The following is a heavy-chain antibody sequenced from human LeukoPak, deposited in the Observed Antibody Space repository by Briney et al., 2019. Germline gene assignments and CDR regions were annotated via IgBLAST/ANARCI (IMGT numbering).Heavy chain of an antibody. V-gene: IGHV4-34*01. D-gene: IGHD6-19*01. CDR2: INHSGST. CDR3: AREAVAGTTLTFDY. CDR1: GGSFCGYY. Sequence: SETLSLTCAVYGGSFCGYYWSWIRQPPGKGLEWIGEINHSGSTNYNPSLKSRVTISVDTSKNQFSLKLSSVTAADTAVYYCAREAVAGTTLTFDYWGQGTLVTVSS. J-gene: IGHJ4*02.